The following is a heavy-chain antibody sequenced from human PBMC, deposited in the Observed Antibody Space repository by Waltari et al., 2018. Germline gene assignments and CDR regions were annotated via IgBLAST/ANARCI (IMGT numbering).Heavy chain of an antibody. V-gene: IGHV5-51*01. J-gene: IGHJ3*01. Sequence: EVQLVQSGTQVKTPGESLRISCKASGYSFSSYWIGRVRQMPGKGMGWMGIIFPRDSDTSYTPSSQGRVTISADKSTGTAYLQFSSLTASDTAMYFCARELIWPGELGPFDLWGQGTFVSVSS. CDR3: ARELIWPGELGPFDL. CDR2: IFPRDSDT. D-gene: IGHD1-26*01. CDR1: GYSFSSYW.